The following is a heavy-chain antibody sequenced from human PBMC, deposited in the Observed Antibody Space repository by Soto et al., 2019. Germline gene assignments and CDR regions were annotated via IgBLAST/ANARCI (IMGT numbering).Heavy chain of an antibody. V-gene: IGHV1-69*01. CDR1: GGTFSSYS. J-gene: IGHJ4*02. Sequence: QVQLVQSGAEVKKPGSSVKVSCKASGGTFSSYSINWVQQAPGQGLEWMGEIIPIFGTANYAQKFQGRVTITADESTSTAYMELSSLRSEDTAVYYCARDGGRHSGGNDYWGQGTLVTVSS. CDR3: ARDGGRHSGGNDY. CDR2: IIPIFGTA. D-gene: IGHD1-26*01.